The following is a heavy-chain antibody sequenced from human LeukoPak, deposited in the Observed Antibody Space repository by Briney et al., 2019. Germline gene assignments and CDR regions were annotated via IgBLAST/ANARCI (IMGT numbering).Heavy chain of an antibody. CDR1: GYTFTGYY. CDR2: IIPIFGTA. V-gene: IGHV1-69*06. D-gene: IGHD1-7*01. Sequence: ASVKVSCKASGYTFTGYYIHWVRQAPGQGLEWMGGIIPIFGTANYAQKFQGRVTITADKSTSTAYMELSSLRSEDTAVYYCAQTYNWNFPNYDAFDIWGQGTMVTVSS. CDR3: AQTYNWNFPNYDAFDI. J-gene: IGHJ3*02.